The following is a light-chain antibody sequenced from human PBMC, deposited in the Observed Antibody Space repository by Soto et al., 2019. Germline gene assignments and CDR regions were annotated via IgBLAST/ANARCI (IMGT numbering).Light chain of an antibody. Sequence: VLTQSPATLSLSPGERATLSCRASQSVSSYLAWYQQKPGQAPRLLIYDASNRATGIPARFSGSGSGTDFTLTISSLEPEDFAVYYCQQRSNWPPTITFGQGTRLEIK. CDR2: DAS. CDR3: QQRSNWPPTIT. V-gene: IGKV3-11*01. J-gene: IGKJ5*01. CDR1: QSVSSY.